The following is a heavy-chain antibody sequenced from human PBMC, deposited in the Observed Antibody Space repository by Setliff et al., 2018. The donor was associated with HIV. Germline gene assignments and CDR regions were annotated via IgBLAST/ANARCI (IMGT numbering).Heavy chain of an antibody. V-gene: IGHV3-30*02. D-gene: IGHD3-10*01. Sequence: PGESLKISCVVSGFTFSHYGMHWVRQAPGKGLEWVTFIASDVSKTHIADSVKGRFTISRDNSKNMLYLQMNSPSADDTAVYYCTRDPTPKELWFFSGYYSDYWGQGTLVTV. CDR3: TRDPTPKELWFFSGYYSDY. CDR1: GFTFSHYG. J-gene: IGHJ4*02. CDR2: IASDVSKT.